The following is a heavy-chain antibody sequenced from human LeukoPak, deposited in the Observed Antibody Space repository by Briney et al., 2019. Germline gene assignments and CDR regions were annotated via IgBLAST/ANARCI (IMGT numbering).Heavy chain of an antibody. CDR3: ARVTEELEYYYDSSGYYYLFDY. V-gene: IGHV4-39*07. D-gene: IGHD3-22*01. CDR2: IYYSGST. CDR1: GGSISSSSYY. J-gene: IGHJ4*02. Sequence: PSETLSLTCTVSGGSISSSSYYWGWIRQPPGKGLEWIGSIYYSGSTYYNPSLKSRVTISVDTSKNQFSLKLSSVTAADTAVYYCARVTEELEYYYDSSGYYYLFDYWGQGTLVTVSS.